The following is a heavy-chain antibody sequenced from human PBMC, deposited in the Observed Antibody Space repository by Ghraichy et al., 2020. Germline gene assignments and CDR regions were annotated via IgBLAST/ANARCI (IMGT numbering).Heavy chain of an antibody. V-gene: IGHV3-53*01. CDR1: GFTVSSNY. CDR3: AREDSKGYYFDY. CDR2: IYSGGST. J-gene: IGHJ4*02. D-gene: IGHD3-22*01. Sequence: LTCAASGFTVSSNYMSWVRQAPGKGLEWVSVIYSGGSTYYADSVKGRFTISRDNSKNTLYLQMNSLRAEDTAVYYCAREDSKGYYFDYWGQGTLVTVSS.